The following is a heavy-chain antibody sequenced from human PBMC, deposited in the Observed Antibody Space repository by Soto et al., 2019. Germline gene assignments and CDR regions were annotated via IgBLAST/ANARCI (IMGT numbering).Heavy chain of an antibody. Sequence: LSLTCAVYGGSFSGYYWSWIRQPPGKGLEWIGEINHSGSTNYNPSLKSRVTISVDTSKNQFSLKLSSVTAADTAVYYCARGGTYYYGSGSQQWFDPWGQETLVTVSS. CDR1: GGSFSGYY. J-gene: IGHJ5*02. V-gene: IGHV4-34*01. CDR3: ARGGTYYYGSGSQQWFDP. CDR2: INHSGST. D-gene: IGHD3-10*01.